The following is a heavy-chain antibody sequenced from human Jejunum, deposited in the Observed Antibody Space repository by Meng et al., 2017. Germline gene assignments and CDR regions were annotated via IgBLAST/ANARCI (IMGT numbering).Heavy chain of an antibody. J-gene: IGHJ4*02. V-gene: IGHV4-34*01. Sequence: QVQLQQWGAGLLKPSETLSLTCAVYGGSFSGHYWTWIRQPPGKGLEXIGEINDSGSTHYNPSLGSRVTISVDTSKSQFSLKLISVTAADTGVYYCVDSKWSANYWAQGTLVTVSS. CDR3: VDSKWSANY. D-gene: IGHD3-3*01. CDR2: INDSGST. CDR1: GGSFSGHY.